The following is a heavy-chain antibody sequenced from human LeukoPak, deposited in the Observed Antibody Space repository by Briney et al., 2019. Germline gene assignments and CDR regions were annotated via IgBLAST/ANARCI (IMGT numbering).Heavy chain of an antibody. J-gene: IGHJ4*02. CDR1: GFTFSTYW. V-gene: IGHV3-7*05. D-gene: IGHD3-10*01. CDR2: IKQHGSEK. Sequence: GGSLRLSCAASGFTFSTYWMTWDRQAPGKGLEWVANIKQHGSEKYYVDSVKGRFTISRDNAKSSLYLQMNSLRADDTAVYYCAREGRESQGFDYWGQGILVTVSS. CDR3: AREGRESQGFDY.